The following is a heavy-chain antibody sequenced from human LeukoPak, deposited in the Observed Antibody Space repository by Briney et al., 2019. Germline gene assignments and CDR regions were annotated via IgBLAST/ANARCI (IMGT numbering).Heavy chain of an antibody. CDR2: ISESGGRT. CDR3: AKDLAVAGDY. Sequence: PGGSLRLSCAASGLTFSNYAMSWVRQAAGKGLEWVSTISESGGRTYYADSVKGRFTISRDNSKNTLYLQMNSLRAEDTAVYYCAKDLAVAGDYWGQGTLVTVSS. J-gene: IGHJ4*02. CDR1: GLTFSNYA. D-gene: IGHD6-19*01. V-gene: IGHV3-23*01.